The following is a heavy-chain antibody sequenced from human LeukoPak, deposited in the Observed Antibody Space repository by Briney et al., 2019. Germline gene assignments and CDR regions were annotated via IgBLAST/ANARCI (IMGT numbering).Heavy chain of an antibody. CDR3: ARVVYYYDSSGYPNAFDM. CDR2: INGDGSSI. Sequence: GGSLRLSCAASGFTLSSYWMHWVRQAPGKGLVWVSRINGDGSSISYAGSVKGRFTISRDNAKNTLYLQMYSLRAEDTAVYYCARVVYYYDSSGYPNAFDMWGQGTMVTVSS. CDR1: GFTLSSYW. D-gene: IGHD3-22*01. V-gene: IGHV3-74*01. J-gene: IGHJ3*02.